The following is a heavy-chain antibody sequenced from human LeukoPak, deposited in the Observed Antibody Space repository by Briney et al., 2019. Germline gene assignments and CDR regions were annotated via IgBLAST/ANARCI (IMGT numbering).Heavy chain of an antibody. CDR2: IYSGGST. Sequence: GGSLRLSCAASGFTVSSNYMSWVRQAPGKGLEWVSVIYSGGSTYYADSVKGRFTISRDNSKNTLYLQMNSLRAEDTAVYYCARDQGNYDFWSGTYYYYYMDVWGKGTTVTVSS. D-gene: IGHD3-3*01. CDR3: ARDQGNYDFWSGTYYYYYMDV. J-gene: IGHJ6*03. V-gene: IGHV3-53*01. CDR1: GFTVSSNY.